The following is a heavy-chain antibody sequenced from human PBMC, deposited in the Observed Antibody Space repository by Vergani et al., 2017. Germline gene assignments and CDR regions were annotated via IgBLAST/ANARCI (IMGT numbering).Heavy chain of an antibody. CDR2: ISSSSSYI. Sequence: VRLVESGGGVVQPGGSLRLSCAASGCTFSSYSMNWVRQAPGKGLEWVSSISSSSSYIYYADSVKGRFTISRDNAKNSLYLQMNSLRAEDTAVYYCARDLFYYDSSGYYSGFFDYWGQGTLVTVSS. D-gene: IGHD3-22*01. V-gene: IGHV3-21*01. J-gene: IGHJ4*02. CDR3: ARDLFYYDSSGYYSGFFDY. CDR1: GCTFSSYS.